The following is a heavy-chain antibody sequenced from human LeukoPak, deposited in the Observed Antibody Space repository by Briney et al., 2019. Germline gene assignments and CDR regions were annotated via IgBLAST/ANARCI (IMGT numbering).Heavy chain of an antibody. CDR2: IYYSGST. V-gene: IGHV4-39*01. Sequence: SETLSLTCTVSGGSISSSSYYWGWIRQPPGKGLEWIGSIYYSGSTYYNPSLKSRVTISVDTSKNQFSLKLSSVTAADTAVYYCARVSWFPGTSYYYMDVWGKGTTVTVSS. CDR1: GGSISSSSYY. CDR3: ARVSWFPGTSYYYMDV. J-gene: IGHJ6*03. D-gene: IGHD1-1*01.